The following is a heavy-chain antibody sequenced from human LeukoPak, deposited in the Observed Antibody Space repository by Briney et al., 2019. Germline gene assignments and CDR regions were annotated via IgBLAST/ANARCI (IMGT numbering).Heavy chain of an antibody. V-gene: IGHV3-33*01. CDR1: GFTFSIHG. D-gene: IGHD1-1*01. J-gene: IGHJ4*02. CDR2: IWHDGTNK. Sequence: GRSLRLSCAASGFTFSIHGMHWVRQAPGKGLEWVAIIWHDGTNKYYADSVKGRFTISRDNPKNTVYLQMDSLRAEDTAVYYCARNNWNARTQRWFYFDNWGQGTLVTVSS. CDR3: ARNNWNARTQRWFYFDN.